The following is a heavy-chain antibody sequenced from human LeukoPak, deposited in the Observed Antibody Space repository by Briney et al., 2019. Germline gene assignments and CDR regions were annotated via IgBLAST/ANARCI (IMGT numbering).Heavy chain of an antibody. V-gene: IGHV4-38-2*02. CDR3: ARSLIPKWGSYFTYYYDSSGYYYFDY. CDR2: IYYSGST. D-gene: IGHD3-22*01. J-gene: IGHJ4*02. CDR1: GYSISSGYY. Sequence: SSETLSLTCTVSGYSISSGYYWGWIRQPPGKGLEWIGSIYYSGSTYYNPSLKSRVTISVDTSKNQFSLKLSSVTAADTAVYYCARSLIPKWGSYFTYYYDSSGYYYFDYWGQGTLVTVSS.